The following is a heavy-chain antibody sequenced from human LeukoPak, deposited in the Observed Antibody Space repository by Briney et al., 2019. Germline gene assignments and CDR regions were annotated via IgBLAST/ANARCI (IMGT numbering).Heavy chain of an antibody. Sequence: ASVKVSCKASGYTFTSYYMYWVRQAPGQGLEWMGIINPSGGSTSYAQKFQGRVTMTRDTSTSTVYMELSSLRSEDTAVYYCARAKPGGITGTTFPLYYFDYWGQGTLVTVSS. J-gene: IGHJ4*02. V-gene: IGHV1-46*01. D-gene: IGHD1-7*01. CDR2: INPSGGST. CDR1: GYTFTSYY. CDR3: ARAKPGGITGTTFPLYYFDY.